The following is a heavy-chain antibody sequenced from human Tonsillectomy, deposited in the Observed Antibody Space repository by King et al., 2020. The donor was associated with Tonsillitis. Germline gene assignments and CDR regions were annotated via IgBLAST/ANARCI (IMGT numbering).Heavy chain of an antibody. CDR1: GFTFSSYG. CDR2: ISYDGSNK. CDR3: AKGRYDFWSGYVDYYYGMDV. V-gene: IGHV3-30*18. Sequence: QVQLVESGGGVVQPGRSLSLSCAASGFTFSSYGIHWVRQAPGKGLEWVAVISYDGSNKYYADSVKGRFTISRDNSKNTLYLQMNSLRAEDTAVYYCAKGRYDFWSGYVDYYYGMDVWGQGTTVTVSS. D-gene: IGHD3-3*01. J-gene: IGHJ6*02.